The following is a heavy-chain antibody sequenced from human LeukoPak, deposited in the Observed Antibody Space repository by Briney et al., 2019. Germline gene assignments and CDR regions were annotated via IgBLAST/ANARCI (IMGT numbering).Heavy chain of an antibody. D-gene: IGHD2-2*01. CDR1: GGSIIGYY. CDR2: IYTSRST. CDR3: ARQSCSSTSCPHRNVFDI. J-gene: IGHJ3*02. Sequence: SETLSLTCTVSGGSIIGYYWTWIRQPPGKGPEWIGYIYTSRSTNYNPSLKSRVTISVDMSKNQFSLQLSSVTAADTAVYYCARQSCSSTSCPHRNVFDIWGQGTMVTVSP. V-gene: IGHV4-4*09.